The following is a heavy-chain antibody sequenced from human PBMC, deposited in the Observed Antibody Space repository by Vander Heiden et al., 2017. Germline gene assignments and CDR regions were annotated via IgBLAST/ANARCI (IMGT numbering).Heavy chain of an antibody. V-gene: IGHV1-18*01. CDR2: FLPYNSKT. Sequence: HVHLVQSGPEVQMPGAAVTVAFKPPKYTFNGRGINWGGQATGQGLGWVSWFLPYNSKTAYAPSHKDRVTVSIDRSTNTADMDLKSLRSDDTAVYLCAGLKGVWDGFHALDSWGQGTTVTVYS. CDR1: KYTFNGRG. D-gene: IGHD1-26*01. J-gene: IGHJ3*02. CDR3: AGLKGVWDGFHALDS.